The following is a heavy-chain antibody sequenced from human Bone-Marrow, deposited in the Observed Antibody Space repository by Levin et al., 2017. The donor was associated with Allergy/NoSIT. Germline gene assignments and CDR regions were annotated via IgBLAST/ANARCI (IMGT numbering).Heavy chain of an antibody. Sequence: PGGSLRLSCAASGFTFSSFALSWLRQAPGKGLEWVSAISGSGAKTYYADSVKGRFTISRDNSKNTLYLQMSSLRAEDTAVYYCAKESLSHSWGDYWGQGTLVTVSS. CDR3: AKESLSHSWGDY. V-gene: IGHV3-23*01. CDR1: GFTFSSFA. D-gene: IGHD3-16*01. CDR2: ISGSGAKT. J-gene: IGHJ4*02.